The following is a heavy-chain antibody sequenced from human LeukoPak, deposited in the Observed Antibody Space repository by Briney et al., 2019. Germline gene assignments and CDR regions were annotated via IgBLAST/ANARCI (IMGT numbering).Heavy chain of an antibody. J-gene: IGHJ4*02. CDR1: GGSISSSSYY. D-gene: IGHD2-15*01. CDR3: TRRGTYCSGGSCSDY. V-gene: IGHV4-39*01. Sequence: PSETLSLTCTVSGGSISSSSYYWGWIRQPPGKGLEWIGSIYYSGSTYYSPSLKSRATISVDTSKNQFSLKLSSVTAADTAVYYCTRRGTYCSGGSCSDYWGQGTLVTVSS. CDR2: IYYSGST.